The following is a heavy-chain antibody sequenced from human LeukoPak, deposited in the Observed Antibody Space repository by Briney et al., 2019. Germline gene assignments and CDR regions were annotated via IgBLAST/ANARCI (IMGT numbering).Heavy chain of an antibody. CDR2: IRSKANSYAT. D-gene: IGHD5-18*01. CDR3: TLVDTARSIDY. CDR1: GFTFSGSA. Sequence: GGSLRLSCAASGFTFSGSAMHWVRQASGKGLERVGRIRSKANSYATAYAASVKGRFTISRDDSKNTAYLQVNSLKTEDTAVYYCTLVDTARSIDYWGQGTLVTVSS. J-gene: IGHJ4*02. V-gene: IGHV3-73*01.